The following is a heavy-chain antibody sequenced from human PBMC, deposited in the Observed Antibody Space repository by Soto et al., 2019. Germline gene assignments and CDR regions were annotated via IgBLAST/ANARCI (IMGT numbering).Heavy chain of an antibody. CDR3: ARDKTPYSSGWPNRPFDD. J-gene: IGHJ4*02. CDR1: GFTFSSYA. Sequence: QVQLVESGGGVVQPGWSLRLSCAASGFTFSSYAMHWVRQAPGKGLEWVAVISYDGSNKYYADSVKGRFTISRDNSKNTLYLQMNSVKPEDTAVYYCARDKTPYSSGWPNRPFDDGGQGNLVTVSS. V-gene: IGHV3-30-3*01. CDR2: ISYDGSNK. D-gene: IGHD6-19*01.